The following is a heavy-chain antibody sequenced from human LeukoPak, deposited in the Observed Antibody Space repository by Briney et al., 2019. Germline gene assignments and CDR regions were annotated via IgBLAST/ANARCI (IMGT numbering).Heavy chain of an antibody. Sequence: GASVKVSCKASGGTFSSYTISWVRQAPGQGLEWMGRIIPILGIANYAQKFQGRVTITADKSTSTAYMELSSLRSEDTAVYYCARDYCSSTSCPRRYYYYYGMDVWGQGTTVTVSS. CDR3: ARDYCSSTSCPRRYYYYYGMDV. CDR2: IIPILGIA. J-gene: IGHJ6*02. CDR1: GGTFSSYT. V-gene: IGHV1-69*04. D-gene: IGHD2-2*01.